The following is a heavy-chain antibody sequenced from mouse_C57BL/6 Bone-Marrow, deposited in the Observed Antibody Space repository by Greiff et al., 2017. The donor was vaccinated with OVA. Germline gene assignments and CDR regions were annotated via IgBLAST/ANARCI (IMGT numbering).Heavy chain of an antibody. V-gene: IGHV1-81*01. CDR3: AKRYYYGSSHAY. D-gene: IGHD1-1*01. CDR1: GYTFPSYG. Sequence: VKLQESGAELARPGASVKLSCKASGYTFPSYGISWVKQRTGQGLEWIGEIYPRSGNTYYNEKFKGKATLTADKSSSTAYMELRSLTSEDSAVYFCAKRYYYGSSHAYWGQGTLVTVSA. CDR2: IYPRSGNT. J-gene: IGHJ3*01.